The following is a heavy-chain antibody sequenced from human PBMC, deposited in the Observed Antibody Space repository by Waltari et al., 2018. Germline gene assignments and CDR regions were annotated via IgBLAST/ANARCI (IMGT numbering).Heavy chain of an antibody. D-gene: IGHD6-19*01. J-gene: IGHJ4*02. V-gene: IGHV5-51*01. CDR2: ISPDDSDT. CDR1: GYSFANYW. Sequence: EVQLVHSGAEVKQPGESLKSSCQGSGYSFANYWIGWVRQLPGKGLEWMGLISPDDSDTRYSPSFEGQVTVSADKTISTAYLQLSRLGTSDSAMYYCARGSSAWNFFDVWGQGTLVTVSS. CDR3: ARGSSAWNFFDV.